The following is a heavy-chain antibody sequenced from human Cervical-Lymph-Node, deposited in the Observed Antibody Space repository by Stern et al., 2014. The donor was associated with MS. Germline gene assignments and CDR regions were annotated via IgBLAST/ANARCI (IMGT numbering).Heavy chain of an antibody. Sequence: VQLVESGGAVVQPGRALRLSCAASGFTFSSYGMHWVRQGPGKGLGWGTVISYDGNHKYYAASVKGRFTISRDNSKNTLHLQMNSVTPDDTAIYYCARDYEDTSMLFDHWGQGTLVTVSS. CDR3: ARDYEDTSMLFDH. V-gene: IGHV3-30*03. CDR1: GFTFSSYG. D-gene: IGHD2-8*01. J-gene: IGHJ4*02. CDR2: ISYDGNHK.